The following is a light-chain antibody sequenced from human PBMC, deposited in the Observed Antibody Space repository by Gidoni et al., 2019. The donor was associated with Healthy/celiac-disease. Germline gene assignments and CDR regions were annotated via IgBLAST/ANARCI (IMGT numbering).Light chain of an antibody. V-gene: IGLV1-47*01. CDR1: SSNIGSNY. J-gene: IGLJ2*01. CDR2: RNN. CDR3: AAWDDSLSVVV. Sequence: QSVLTQPPSASGTPGQRVTISCSGSSSNIGSNYVYWYQQLPGTAPKLLIYRNNQRPSGVPDRFSGSKSGTSASLAISGLRSEDEADYYCAAWDDSLSVVVFGGGTKLXVX.